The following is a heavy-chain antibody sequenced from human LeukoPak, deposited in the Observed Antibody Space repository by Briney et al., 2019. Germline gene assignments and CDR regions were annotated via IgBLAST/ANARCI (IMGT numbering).Heavy chain of an antibody. CDR2: IYTSEST. CDR1: GGSITSGSYY. D-gene: IGHD4-17*01. J-gene: IGHJ5*02. Sequence: PSETLSLTCAVSGGSITSGSYYWSWIRQPAGKGLGWIGRIYTSESTYYNPSLKSRVTISLDTSKTQFSLKLSSVTAADTAVYYCARESVTTGWFDPWGQGTLVTVSS. CDR3: ARESVTTGWFDP. V-gene: IGHV4-61*02.